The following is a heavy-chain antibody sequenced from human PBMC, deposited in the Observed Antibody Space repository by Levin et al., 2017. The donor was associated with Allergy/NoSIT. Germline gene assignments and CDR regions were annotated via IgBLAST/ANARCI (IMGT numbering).Heavy chain of an antibody. CDR2: IKQDGSEK. D-gene: IGHD3-9*01. J-gene: IGHJ4*02. Sequence: GESLKISCAASGFTFRDYWMSWVRQTPGKGLEWVANIKQDGSEKYYEDSVKGRFTISRDNAKNSLYLQMNSLSAEDTAVYYCAWMSYDILTGYPYFDSWGQGTLVTVSS. CDR1: GFTFRDYW. V-gene: IGHV3-7*04. CDR3: AWMSYDILTGYPYFDS.